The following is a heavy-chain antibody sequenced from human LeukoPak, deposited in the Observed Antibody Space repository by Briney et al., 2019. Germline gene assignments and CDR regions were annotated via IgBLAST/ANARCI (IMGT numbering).Heavy chain of an antibody. J-gene: IGHJ1*01. Sequence: GASVKVSCKASGGTFSSYAISWVRRAPGQGLEWMGGIIPIFGTANYAQKFQGRVTITADKSTSTAYMELSSLRSEDTAVYYCARGTSSQQLVLFGWGQGTLVTVSS. CDR2: IIPIFGTA. CDR3: ARGTSSQQLVLFG. CDR1: GGTFSSYA. D-gene: IGHD6-13*01. V-gene: IGHV1-69*06.